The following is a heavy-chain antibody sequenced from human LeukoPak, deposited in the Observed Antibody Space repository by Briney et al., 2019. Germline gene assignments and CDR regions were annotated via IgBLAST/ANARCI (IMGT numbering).Heavy chain of an antibody. CDR3: ARVALYDSSAHNYFDY. J-gene: IGHJ4*02. CDR1: GGSISSGGYY. D-gene: IGHD3-22*01. V-gene: IGHV4-30-2*01. Sequence: SETLSLTCTVSGGSISSGGYYWSWIRQPPGKGLEWIGYIYHSGSTYYNPSLKSRVTISIDKSKNQFSLKLSSVTAADTAVYYCARVALYDSSAHNYFDYWGQGTLVTVSS. CDR2: IYHSGST.